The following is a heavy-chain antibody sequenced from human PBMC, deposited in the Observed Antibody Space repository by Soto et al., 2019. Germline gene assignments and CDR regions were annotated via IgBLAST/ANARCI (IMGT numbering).Heavy chain of an antibody. J-gene: IGHJ4*02. Sequence: QVQLVESGGGVVQPGRSLRLSCAASGFTFSSYAMHWVRQAPGKGLEWVAVISYDGSNKYYADSVKGRFIISRDNSKNTLYLQMNSLRAEDTAVYYCARDHTVPSWFDYWGQGTLVTVSS. CDR2: ISYDGSNK. D-gene: IGHD4-17*01. CDR3: ARDHTVPSWFDY. V-gene: IGHV3-30-3*01. CDR1: GFTFSSYA.